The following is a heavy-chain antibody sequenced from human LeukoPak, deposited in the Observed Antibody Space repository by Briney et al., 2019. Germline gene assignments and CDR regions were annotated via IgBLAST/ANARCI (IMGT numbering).Heavy chain of an antibody. Sequence: QPGGSLRLSCAASGFTFSSYSISWVRQAPGKGLEWVSYISTSSAVMYYADSVKGRFTISRDDARNSVSLQMNSLRADDTAVYYCARDVGYCSGGSCYWWFASWGQGTLVIVSS. CDR2: ISTSSAVM. CDR3: ARDVGYCSGGSCYWWFAS. J-gene: IGHJ5*01. D-gene: IGHD2-15*01. V-gene: IGHV3-48*01. CDR1: GFTFSSYS.